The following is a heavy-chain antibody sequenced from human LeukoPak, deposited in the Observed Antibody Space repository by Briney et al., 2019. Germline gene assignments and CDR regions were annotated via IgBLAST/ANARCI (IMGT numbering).Heavy chain of an antibody. CDR3: ARDRDGYNLFDY. D-gene: IGHD5-24*01. Sequence: GASVKVSCKASGYTFTGYYMRWVRQAPGQGLEWMGWINPNSGGTNYAQKFQGRVTMTRDTSISTAYMELSRLRSDDTAVYYCARDRDGYNLFDYWGQGTLVTVSS. CDR1: GYTFTGYY. J-gene: IGHJ4*02. CDR2: INPNSGGT. V-gene: IGHV1-2*02.